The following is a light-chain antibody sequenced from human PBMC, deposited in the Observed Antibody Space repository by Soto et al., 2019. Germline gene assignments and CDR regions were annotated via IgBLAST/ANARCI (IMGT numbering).Light chain of an antibody. CDR1: SSNIGGNT. CDR3: VAWDDSLNGPV. CDR2: GND. J-gene: IGLJ2*01. V-gene: IGLV1-44*01. Sequence: QSVLTQPPSASGTPGQRVTISCSGSSSNIGGNTVNWYKQLPGTAPKLLIYGNDRRPSGVPDRFSGSKSGTSASLAISGLQSEDEADYYCVAWDDSLNGPVFGGGTKLTVL.